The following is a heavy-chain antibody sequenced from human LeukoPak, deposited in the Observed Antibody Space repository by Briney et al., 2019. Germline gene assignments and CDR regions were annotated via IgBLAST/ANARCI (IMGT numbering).Heavy chain of an antibody. V-gene: IGHV4-39*07. D-gene: IGHD6-19*01. CDR3: ARGNGWYIN. CDR1: GGSISGSSYY. Sequence: PSQTLSLTCTVSGGSISGSSYYWGWIRQPPGKGLEWIGSIYYSGSTYYNPSLKSRVTISVDTSKNQFSLKLNSVTAADTAVYYCARGNGWYINWGQGTLVTVSA. J-gene: IGHJ4*02. CDR2: IYYSGST.